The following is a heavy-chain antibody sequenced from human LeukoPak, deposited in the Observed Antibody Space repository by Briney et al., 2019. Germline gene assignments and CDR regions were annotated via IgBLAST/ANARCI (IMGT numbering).Heavy chain of an antibody. CDR2: IKSKTNGETT. J-gene: IGHJ4*02. Sequence: GGSLRLSCAASGFTFSDAWMNWVRQAPGKGLEWVGRIKSKTNGETTDYAAPVKGRFTISRDDSKNTLYLQMNSLKTEDTAVYYCARDGIAAVDFDYWGQGILVTVSS. D-gene: IGHD6-13*01. CDR1: GFTFSDAW. CDR3: ARDGIAAVDFDY. V-gene: IGHV3-15*07.